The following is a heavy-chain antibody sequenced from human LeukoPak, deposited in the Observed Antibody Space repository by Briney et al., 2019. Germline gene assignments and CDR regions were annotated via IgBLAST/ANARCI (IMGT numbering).Heavy chain of an antibody. Sequence: ASVKVSCKASGYTFTSYDINWVRQATGQGLEWMGWMNPNSGNTGYAQKFQGRVTITRNTSISTAYMELSSLRSEDTAVYYCARFTTYYDFWSGYLGGFDPWGQGTLVTVSS. CDR2: MNPNSGNT. J-gene: IGHJ5*02. CDR3: ARFTTYYDFWSGYLGGFDP. D-gene: IGHD3-3*01. V-gene: IGHV1-8*03. CDR1: GYTFTSYD.